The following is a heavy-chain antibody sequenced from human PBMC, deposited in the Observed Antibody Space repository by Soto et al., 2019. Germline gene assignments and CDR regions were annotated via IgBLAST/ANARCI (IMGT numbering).Heavy chain of an antibody. D-gene: IGHD5-12*01. V-gene: IGHV3-30-3*01. J-gene: IGHJ4*02. CDR3: ARAFSGYDWAHLDY. CDR2: ISYDGSTK. Sequence: GGSLRLSCAASKFTFSSFAMHWVRQAPCKGLEWVAVISYDGSTKYYADSVKGQFTISRDNSKNSLYLKMNSLSAEDTAVYYCARAFSGYDWAHLDYWGQGTLVTVSS. CDR1: KFTFSSFA.